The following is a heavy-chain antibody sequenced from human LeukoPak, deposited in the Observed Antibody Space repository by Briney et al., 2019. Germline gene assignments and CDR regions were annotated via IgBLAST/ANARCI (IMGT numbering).Heavy chain of an antibody. CDR2: IYYSGST. Sequence: SETLSLTCTVSGGSVSSGSYYWSWIRQPPGKGLEWIGYIYYSGSTNYNPSLESRVTISVDTSKNQFSLKLSSVTAADTAVYYCAREGGYYDSSGYSAGYFQHWGQGTLVTVSS. CDR1: GGSVSSGSYY. CDR3: AREGGYYDSSGYSAGYFQH. J-gene: IGHJ1*01. V-gene: IGHV4-61*01. D-gene: IGHD3-22*01.